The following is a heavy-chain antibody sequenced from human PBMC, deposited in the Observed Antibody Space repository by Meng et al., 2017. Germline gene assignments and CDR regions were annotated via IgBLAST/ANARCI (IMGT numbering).Heavy chain of an antibody. Sequence: SETLSLTCAVSGYSISSGYYWGWIRQPPGKGLEWIGSIYHSGSTYYNPSLKSRVTISVDTSKNQFSLKLGSVTAADTAVYYCARGPFYGYVWGSYRYGLDYWGQGTLVTVSS. D-gene: IGHD3-16*02. CDR3: ARGPFYGYVWGSYRYGLDY. CDR2: IYHSGST. J-gene: IGHJ4*02. V-gene: IGHV4-38-2*01. CDR1: GYSISSGYY.